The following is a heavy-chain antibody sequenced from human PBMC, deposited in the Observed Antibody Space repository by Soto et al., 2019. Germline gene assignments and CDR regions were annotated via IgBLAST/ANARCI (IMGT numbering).Heavy chain of an antibody. CDR1: GFTFSSYS. D-gene: IGHD5-12*01. V-gene: IGHV3-21*01. CDR3: ARDFWPVDIVV. CDR2: ISSSSSYI. J-gene: IGHJ4*02. Sequence: GGSLRLCCAASGFTFSSYSMNWVRQAPGKGLEWVSSISSSSSYIYYADSVKGRFTISRDNAKNSLYLQMNSLRAEDTAVYYCARDFWPVDIVVWGQGTLVTVSS.